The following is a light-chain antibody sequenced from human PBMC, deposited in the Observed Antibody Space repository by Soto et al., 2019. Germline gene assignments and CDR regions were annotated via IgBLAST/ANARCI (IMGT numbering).Light chain of an antibody. CDR1: QIISSY. J-gene: IGKJ1*01. CDR2: GTS. Sequence: DIQMTQSPSSLSASVGDRVTITCRASQIISSYFNWYQQKPGKAPELLIYGTSSLQSGVPSRFSVSGSGTDFTLTISSLQPEDFATYYCQQTYSTPWTFGQGTKVEIK. V-gene: IGKV1-39*01. CDR3: QQTYSTPWT.